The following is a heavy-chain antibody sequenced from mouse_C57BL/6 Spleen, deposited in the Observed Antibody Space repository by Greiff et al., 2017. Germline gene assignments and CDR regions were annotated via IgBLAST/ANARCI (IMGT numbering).Heavy chain of an antibody. Sequence: EVQRVESEGGLVQPGSSMKLSCTASGFTFSDYYMAWVRQVPEKGLEWVANINYDGSSTYYLDSLKSRFIISRDNAKNILYLQMSSLKSEDTATYYCARERYLDYWGQGTTLTVSS. CDR2: INYDGSST. CDR3: ARERYLDY. V-gene: IGHV5-16*01. J-gene: IGHJ2*01. CDR1: GFTFSDYY.